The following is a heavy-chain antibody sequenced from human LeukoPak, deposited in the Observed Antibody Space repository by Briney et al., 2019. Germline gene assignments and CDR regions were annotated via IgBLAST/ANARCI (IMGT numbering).Heavy chain of an antibody. Sequence: PGGSLRLSCAASGFTFSSYERNWVRQAPGKGLEGVGYISSSGSTIYYADSVEGRFTISRDNAKNSLYLQMNSLRAEDTAVYYCAELGITMIGGVWGKGTTVTISS. V-gene: IGHV3-48*03. CDR1: GFTFSSYE. J-gene: IGHJ6*04. CDR2: ISSSGSTI. D-gene: IGHD3-10*02. CDR3: AELGITMIGGV.